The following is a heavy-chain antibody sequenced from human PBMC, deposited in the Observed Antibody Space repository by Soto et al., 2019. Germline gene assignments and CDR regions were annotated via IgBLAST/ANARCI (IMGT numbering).Heavy chain of an antibody. CDR1: GFTFSSYA. D-gene: IGHD2-2*01. V-gene: IGHV3-23*01. J-gene: IGHJ4*02. CDR3: AKDPLAGSVVVPAAPCDY. CDR2: ISGSGGST. Sequence: GGSLRLSCAASGFTFSSYALSWVRQAPGKGLEWVSAISGSGGSTYYADSVKGRFTISRDNSKNTLYLQMNSLRAEDTAVYYCAKDPLAGSVVVPAAPCDYWGQGTLVTVSS.